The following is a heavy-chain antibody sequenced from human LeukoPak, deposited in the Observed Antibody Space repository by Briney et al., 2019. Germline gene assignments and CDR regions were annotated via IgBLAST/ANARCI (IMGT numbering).Heavy chain of an antibody. V-gene: IGHV1-69*05. D-gene: IGHD2-15*01. CDR2: IIPIFGTA. Sequence: SVKVSCKASGGTFSSYAISWVRQAPGQGLEWMGGIIPIFGTANYAQKFQGRVTITTDESTSTAYMELSSPRSEDTAVYYCARGLPRAANDKTYYYYYYMDVWGKGTTVTVSS. CDR1: GGTFSSYA. CDR3: ARGLPRAANDKTYYYYYYMDV. J-gene: IGHJ6*03.